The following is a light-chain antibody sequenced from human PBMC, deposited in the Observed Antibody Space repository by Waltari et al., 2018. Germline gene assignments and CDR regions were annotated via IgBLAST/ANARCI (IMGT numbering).Light chain of an antibody. CDR1: QSINSW. CDR2: AAS. CDR3: QRYNDLPYS. V-gene: IGKV1D-16*01. J-gene: IGKJ2*03. Sequence: DIQMNQSPSSLSASVGDKVTITCHASQSINSWLAWYQQKPGRAPKPLIFAASSLQSGVPSRFSGSGSGTDYTLTINGLQPEDFATYYCQRYNDLPYSFGQGTKVDIK.